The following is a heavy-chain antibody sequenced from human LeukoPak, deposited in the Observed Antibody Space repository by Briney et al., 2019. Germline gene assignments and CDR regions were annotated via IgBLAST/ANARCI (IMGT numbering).Heavy chain of an antibody. D-gene: IGHD6-19*01. CDR2: IYYSGST. V-gene: IGHV4-59*08. CDR3: ARHSSGWYRGFDY. CDR1: GGSISTYY. J-gene: IGHJ4*02. Sequence: SETLSLTCTVSGGSISTYYWSWIRQPPGKGLEWIGYIYYSGSTNYNPSLKSRVTISVDTSKNQFFLKLSSVTAADTAVYYCARHSSGWYRGFDYWGQGTLVTVSS.